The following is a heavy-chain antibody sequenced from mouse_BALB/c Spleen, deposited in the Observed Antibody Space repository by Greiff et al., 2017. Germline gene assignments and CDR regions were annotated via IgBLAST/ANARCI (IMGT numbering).Heavy chain of an antibody. J-gene: IGHJ1*01. CDR1: GYSITSDYA. CDR3: ANLYYYGSSDWYFDV. CDR2: ISYSGST. Sequence: VQLQQSGPGLVKPSQSLSLTCTVTGYSITSDYAWNWIRQFPGNKLEWMGYISYSGSTSYNPSLKSRISITRDTSKNQFFLQLNSVTTEDTATYYCANLYYYGSSDWYFDVWGAGTTVTVSS. V-gene: IGHV3-2*02. D-gene: IGHD1-1*01.